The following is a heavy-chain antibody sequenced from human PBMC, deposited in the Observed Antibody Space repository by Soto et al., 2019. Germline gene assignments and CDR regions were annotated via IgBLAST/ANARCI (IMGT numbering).Heavy chain of an antibody. J-gene: IGHJ4*02. V-gene: IGHV3-33*01. CDR3: ASDEVGTTEFDR. D-gene: IGHD1-26*01. CDR1: GFSFSKYV. Sequence: QVQLVESGGGVVQPGTSLRLSCEASGFSFSKYVMHWVRQAPGEGLEWVALSWYDGRKENYADSVKGRFTISRDNSKNTLFLQMNSLRAEDTAVYYCASDEVGTTEFDRWGQGTLVTVSS. CDR2: SWYDGRKE.